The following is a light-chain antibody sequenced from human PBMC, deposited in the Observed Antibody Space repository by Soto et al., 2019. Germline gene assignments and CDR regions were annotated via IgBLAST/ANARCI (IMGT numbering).Light chain of an antibody. CDR1: ASDIGGYNY. Sequence: QSALTQPASVSGSPGQSITISCTGTASDIGGYNYVSWYQHHPGKAPKLIIHDVSNRPSGVSNRFSGSKSGNTASLTISGLQAEYEADYYCNSYGSGSTLVFGTGTKLTVL. V-gene: IGLV2-14*03. J-gene: IGLJ1*01. CDR2: DVS. CDR3: NSYGSGSTLV.